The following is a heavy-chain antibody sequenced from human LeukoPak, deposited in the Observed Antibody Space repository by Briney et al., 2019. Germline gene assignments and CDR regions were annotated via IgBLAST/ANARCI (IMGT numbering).Heavy chain of an antibody. CDR1: GYSISTGYF. CDR2: IYHSGTT. D-gene: IGHD6-19*01. CDR3: ARGSGWYPLAYYYYMDV. J-gene: IGHJ6*03. Sequence: SETLSLTCTVSGYSISTGYFWGWIRQTPGKGLEWIGSIYHSGTTYYNPSLKSRVTISVDTSENQFSLKLSSVTAADTAVYYCARGSGWYPLAYYYYMDVWGKGTTVTISS. V-gene: IGHV4-38-2*02.